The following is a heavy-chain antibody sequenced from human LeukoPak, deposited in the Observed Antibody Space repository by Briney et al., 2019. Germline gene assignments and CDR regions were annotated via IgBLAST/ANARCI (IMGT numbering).Heavy chain of an antibody. V-gene: IGHV3-7*01. Sequence: GGSLRLSCAASGFTFSSYWMSWVRQAPGKGLEWVANIKQDGSEKYYVDSVKGRFTISRDNAKNSLYLQMNSLRAEDTAVYYCARAPYSSWSQLERYFDYWGQGTLVTVSS. CDR1: GFTFSSYW. D-gene: IGHD6-6*01. CDR3: ARAPYSSWSQLERYFDY. J-gene: IGHJ4*02. CDR2: IKQDGSEK.